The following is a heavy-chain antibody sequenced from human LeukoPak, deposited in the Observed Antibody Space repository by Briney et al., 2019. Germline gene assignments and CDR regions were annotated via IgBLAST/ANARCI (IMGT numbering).Heavy chain of an antibody. Sequence: KSSETLTLTCTVSGGSISSYYWSWIRQPAGKGLEWIGRFYISGSTNYNPSLKSRVTMSVDTSKNQFSLKLSSVTAADTAVYYCARSRRGSGWYYYWGQGTLVTVSS. D-gene: IGHD6-19*01. CDR2: FYISGST. CDR3: ARSRRGSGWYYY. V-gene: IGHV4-4*07. J-gene: IGHJ4*02. CDR1: GGSISSYY.